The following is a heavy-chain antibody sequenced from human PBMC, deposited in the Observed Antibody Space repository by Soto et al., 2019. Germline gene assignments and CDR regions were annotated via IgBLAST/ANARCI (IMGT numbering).Heavy chain of an antibody. CDR1: GYTFTSYT. CDR2: INAGNGNT. V-gene: IGHV1-3*01. J-gene: IGHJ3*02. CDR3: ARDLSYSSGYADAFDS. D-gene: IGHD3-22*01. Sequence: ASVKVSCKASGYTFTSYTMHWVRQAPGQRLEWMGWINAGNGNTKYSQKFQGRVTITRDTSASTAYMELSSLRSEDTAVYYCARDLSYSSGYADAFDSWGQGTMVTVSS.